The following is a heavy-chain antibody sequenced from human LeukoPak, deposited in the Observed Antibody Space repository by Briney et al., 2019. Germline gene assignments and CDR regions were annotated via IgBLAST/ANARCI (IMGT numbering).Heavy chain of an antibody. CDR1: GGSISSYY. Sequence: PSETLSLTCTVSGGSISSYYWSWIRQAPGKGLGWVSSFGTRSTSIYHAGSVKGRFAITRDNAKNSLYLQMNSLRAEDTAVYYCARVSEFALLDTLGEVYYYYGMDVWGQGTTVTVSS. CDR3: ARVSEFALLDTLGEVYYYYGMDV. J-gene: IGHJ6*02. D-gene: IGHD3/OR15-3a*01. V-gene: IGHV3-21*04. CDR2: FGTRSTSI.